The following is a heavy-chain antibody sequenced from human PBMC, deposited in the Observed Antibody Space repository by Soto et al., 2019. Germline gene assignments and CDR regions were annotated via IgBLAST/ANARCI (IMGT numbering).Heavy chain of an antibody. V-gene: IGHV4-39*01. Sequence: PSETLSLTCTVSGGSISSSSYYWGWIRQPPGKGLEWIGSIYYSGSTYYNPSLKSRVTISVDTSKNQFSLKLSSVTAADTAVYYCARHSLPGYCSGGSCYGEGNFDYWGQGTLVTVSS. J-gene: IGHJ4*02. CDR3: ARHSLPGYCSGGSCYGEGNFDY. D-gene: IGHD2-15*01. CDR1: GGSISSSSYY. CDR2: IYYSGST.